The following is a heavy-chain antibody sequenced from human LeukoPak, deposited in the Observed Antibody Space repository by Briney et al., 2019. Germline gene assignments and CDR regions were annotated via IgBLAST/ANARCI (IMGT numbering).Heavy chain of an antibody. CDR3: AKDGAFRHPSATDAFDI. D-gene: IGHD4/OR15-4a*01. V-gene: IGHV3-48*01. Sequence: GGSLRLSCAASGFTFSSYSMNWVRQAPGKGLEWVSYISSSSSTIYYADSVKGRFTISRDNAKNSLYLQMNSLRAEDTAVYYCAKDGAFRHPSATDAFDIWGQGTMVTVSS. J-gene: IGHJ3*02. CDR2: ISSSSSTI. CDR1: GFTFSSYS.